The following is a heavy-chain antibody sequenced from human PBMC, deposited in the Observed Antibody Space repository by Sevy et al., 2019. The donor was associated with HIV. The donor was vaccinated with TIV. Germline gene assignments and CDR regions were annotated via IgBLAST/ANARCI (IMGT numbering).Heavy chain of an antibody. CDR2: ISSSSSTI. Sequence: GGSLRLSCAASGFTFSSYSMNWVRQAPGKGLEWVSYISSSSSTIYYGDSVTGRFTITRDNAKKSLYLQMNSLRDEDTAVYYCARDRGFGGVTFDYWGQGTLVTVSS. D-gene: IGHD3-16*01. V-gene: IGHV3-48*02. CDR3: ARDRGFGGVTFDY. CDR1: GFTFSSYS. J-gene: IGHJ4*02.